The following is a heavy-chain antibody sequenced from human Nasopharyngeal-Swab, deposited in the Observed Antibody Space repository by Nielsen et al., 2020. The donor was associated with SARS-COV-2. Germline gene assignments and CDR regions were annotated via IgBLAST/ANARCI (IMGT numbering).Heavy chain of an antibody. J-gene: IGHJ6*04. CDR3: ARQNVLKHLEWTSTFYSYRNDV. CDR1: GDSTTTIS. Sequence: SQTLSPTCTVSGDSTTTISWIWIRQPPGKGLEWIGYTYYNGRTNYTPSLKSRVTVSLDTSRNQSSLKLESVTAADTATYYCARQNVLKHLEWTSTFYSYRNDVWGKGTTVTVSS. V-gene: IGHV4-59*08. CDR2: TYYNGRT. D-gene: IGHD2/OR15-2a*01.